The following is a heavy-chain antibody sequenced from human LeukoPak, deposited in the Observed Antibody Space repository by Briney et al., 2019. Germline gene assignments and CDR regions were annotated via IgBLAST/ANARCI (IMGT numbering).Heavy chain of an antibody. V-gene: IGHV1-3*01. CDR1: GYTFTSYA. CDR2: ISAGNGNT. Sequence: GASVKVSCKTSGYTFTSYAIHWVRQAPGQRLEWMGWISAGNGNTKYSQNFQGRVTFISNTSATTAFMELSSLRSEDAAVYYCASGYSFYFDYWGQGTLVTVSS. J-gene: IGHJ4*02. CDR3: ASGYSFYFDY. D-gene: IGHD1-1*01.